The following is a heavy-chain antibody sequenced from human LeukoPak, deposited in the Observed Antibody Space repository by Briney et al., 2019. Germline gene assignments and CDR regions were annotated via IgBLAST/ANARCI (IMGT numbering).Heavy chain of an antibody. J-gene: IGHJ5*02. CDR3: ARGSIVVVPAANWFDP. Sequence: SETLSITCAVYGGSFSGYYWSWIRQPPGKGLEWIGEINHSGSTNYNPSLKSRVTISVDTSKNQFSLKLSSVTAADTAVYYCARGSIVVVPAANWFDPWGQGALVTVSS. V-gene: IGHV4-34*01. CDR1: GGSFSGYY. D-gene: IGHD2-2*01. CDR2: INHSGST.